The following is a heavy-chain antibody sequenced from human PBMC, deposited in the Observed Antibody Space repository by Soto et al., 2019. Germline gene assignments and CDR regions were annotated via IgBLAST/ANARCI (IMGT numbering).Heavy chain of an antibody. CDR3: ARELPSDL. CDR2: IWSAGLT. Sequence: DVQLVESGGGLIQPGGSLRLSCAASGFTVSSKYMTWVRQAPGKGLEWVSIIWSAGLTFYADSVKGRFTISRDISKNILYLQMNDLRVEDSALYYCARELPSDLWGQGTLVTVSS. V-gene: IGHV3-53*01. D-gene: IGHD2-15*01. CDR1: GFTVSSKY. J-gene: IGHJ5*02.